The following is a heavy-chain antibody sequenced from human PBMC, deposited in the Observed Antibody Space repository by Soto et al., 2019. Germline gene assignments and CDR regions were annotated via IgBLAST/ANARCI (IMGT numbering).Heavy chain of an antibody. D-gene: IGHD3-16*01. CDR3: ANDHRSEGEGWFDP. CDR2: ISGCGGST. V-gene: IGHV3-23*01. CDR1: GFTFSSYA. Sequence: EVQLLESGGGLVQPGGSLRLSCAASGFTFSSYAMSWVRQAPGKGLEWVSAISGCGGSTYYADSVKGRFTISRDNSKNTLYLQMNSLRAEDTAVYYYANDHRSEGEGWFDPWGQGSLVTVSS. J-gene: IGHJ5*02.